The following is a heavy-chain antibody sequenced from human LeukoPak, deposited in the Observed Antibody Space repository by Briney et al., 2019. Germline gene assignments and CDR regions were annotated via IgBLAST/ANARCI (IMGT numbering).Heavy chain of an antibody. CDR3: AELGITMIGGV. CDR1: GCTFSRYE. V-gene: IGHV3-48*03. CDR2: ISSSGSTI. D-gene: IGHD3-10*02. Sequence: SVTLSYLPSGCTFSRYELIWVRQAPATGLEGVSYISSSGSTIYYADSVKRRFTISRDNAKNSLYLQMTSLRADDTAVYYCAELGITMIGGVWGKGTTVTISS. J-gene: IGHJ6*04.